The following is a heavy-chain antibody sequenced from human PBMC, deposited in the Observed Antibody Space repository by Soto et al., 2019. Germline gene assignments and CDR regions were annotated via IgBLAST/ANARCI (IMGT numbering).Heavy chain of an antibody. J-gene: IGHJ3*02. CDR2: ISAYNGNT. CDR1: GYTFTSYG. CDR3: ARDWPRIAAAGTLDDAFDI. V-gene: IGHV1-18*04. D-gene: IGHD6-13*01. Sequence: GASVKVSCKASGYTFTSYGISWVRQAPGQGLEWMGWISAYNGNTNYAQKLQGRVTMTTDTSTSTAYMELRSLRSDDTAVYYCARDWPRIAAAGTLDDAFDIWGQGTMVTVSS.